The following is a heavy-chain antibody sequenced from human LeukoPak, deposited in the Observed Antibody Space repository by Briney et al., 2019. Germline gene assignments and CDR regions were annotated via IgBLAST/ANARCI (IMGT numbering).Heavy chain of an antibody. Sequence: GXTXXXXXMHXVRQAPGXXLEWVALISSDGSHKYHADSVKGRFTISRDNSKNTLYLQMNSLRAEDTAVYYCAKDTTRVGLDQWGQGTLVTVSS. CDR1: GXTXXXXX. J-gene: IGHJ4*02. CDR3: AKDTTRVGLDQ. D-gene: IGHD1-14*01. CDR2: ISSDGSHK. V-gene: IGHV3-30*18.